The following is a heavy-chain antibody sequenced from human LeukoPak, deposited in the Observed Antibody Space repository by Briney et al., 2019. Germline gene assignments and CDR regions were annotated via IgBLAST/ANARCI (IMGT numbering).Heavy chain of an antibody. CDR2: IKQDGSQR. V-gene: IGHV3-7*01. J-gene: IGHJ4*02. CDR3: ARRGGSSSRRSPIDY. CDR1: GFTFSDYW. D-gene: IGHD6-6*01. Sequence: PGGSLRLSCTASGFTFSDYWMTWVRQAPGKGPEWVVNIKQDGSQRYYVDSVRGRFTISRDNAKNSLFLQMNGLRAEDTAVYYCARRGGSSSRRSPIDYWGQGTLVTVSS.